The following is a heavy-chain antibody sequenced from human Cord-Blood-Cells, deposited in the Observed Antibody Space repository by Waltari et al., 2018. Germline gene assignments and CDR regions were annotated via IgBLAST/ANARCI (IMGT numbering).Heavy chain of an antibody. CDR1: GGSFSGHY. CDR3: ARGGNLVLPDAIEEIDF. V-gene: IGHV4-34*01. J-gene: IGHJ4*02. CDR2: TDHSGSP. Sequence: QVQLQQWGAGLLKPSETLSLTCAVYGGSFSGHYWSWIRQPPGKGLEWIGDTDHSGSPNCNPTLTPRSTISVDPSKNQSSLKLSVVAAADTALYYCARGGNLVLPDAIEEIDFLGQGTLVTVSS. D-gene: IGHD2-2*01.